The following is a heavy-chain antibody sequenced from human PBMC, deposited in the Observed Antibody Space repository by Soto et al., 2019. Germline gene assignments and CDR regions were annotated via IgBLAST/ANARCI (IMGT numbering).Heavy chain of an antibody. CDR3: TGAYYDIDGYLLDP. CDR1: GGSFSVYY. J-gene: IGHJ5*02. D-gene: IGHD3-22*01. CDR2: IYYSGST. Sequence: SETLSLTCAVYGGSFSVYYWSWIRQPPGKGLEWIGYIYYSGSTNYNPSLKSRVTISVDTSKNQFSLKLSSVTAADTAVYYCTGAYYDIDGYLLDPWGQGTSVT. V-gene: IGHV4-59*08.